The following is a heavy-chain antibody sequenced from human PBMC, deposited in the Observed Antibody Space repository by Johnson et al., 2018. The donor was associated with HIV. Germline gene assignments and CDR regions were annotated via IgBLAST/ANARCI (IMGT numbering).Heavy chain of an antibody. CDR2: ISYDGSNK. V-gene: IGHV3-30*03. J-gene: IGHJ3*02. CDR3: ARVRIGRENAFDI. Sequence: QVQLVESGGGVVQPGRSLRLSCAASGFTFSSYGMHWVRQAPGKGLEWVAVISYDGSNKYYADSVKGRFTISRDNSKNTLYLQMNSLRAEDTAVYYCARVRIGRENAFDIWGQGTMVTVSS. CDR1: GFTFSSYG. D-gene: IGHD1-26*01.